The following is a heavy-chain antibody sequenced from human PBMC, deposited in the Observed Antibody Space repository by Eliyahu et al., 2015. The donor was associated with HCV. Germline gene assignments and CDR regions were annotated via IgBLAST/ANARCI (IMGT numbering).Heavy chain of an antibody. J-gene: IGHJ6*03. CDR1: GFSLNNRLG. D-gene: IGHD3-10*01. CDR3: ALVSTELLLWNWWYYLDV. Sequence: LTCTVSGFSLNNRLGVSWIRQPPGKALEWLAHIFSNDAKSYSTSLRSRLTISKDTSRXQVVLTMTNVDPVDTATYYCALVSTELLLWNWWYYLDVWGKGTTVTVSS. V-gene: IGHV2-26*01. CDR2: IFSNDAK.